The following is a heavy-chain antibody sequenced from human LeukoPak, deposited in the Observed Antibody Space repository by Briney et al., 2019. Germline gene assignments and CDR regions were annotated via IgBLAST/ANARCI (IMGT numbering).Heavy chain of an antibody. D-gene: IGHD1-1*01. J-gene: IGHJ4*02. CDR1: GFTFSNAW. V-gene: IGHV3-74*01. Sequence: GGSLRLSCAASGFTFSNAWMSWVRQAPGKGLVWVSRINNDGTATFFADSVKGRFTISRDNAKNTLYLQMDSLRAEDTAMYYCAREILEPGKTHGYWGQGTLVTVSS. CDR3: AREILEPGKTHGY. CDR2: INNDGTAT.